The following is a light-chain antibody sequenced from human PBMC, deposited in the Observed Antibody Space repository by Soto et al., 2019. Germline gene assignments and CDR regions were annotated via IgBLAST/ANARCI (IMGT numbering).Light chain of an antibody. V-gene: IGLV2-14*01. CDR2: EVS. CDR1: STDVGGNKY. CDR3: SSHSPGSTLVV. J-gene: IGLJ1*01. Sequence: QSVLAQPASVSGSPGQSITSSCTGSSTDVGGNKYVSWYQQHPGKAPKLIIYEVSYRPSGVYNRFSGSRSGNTASLAISGLRAEDEADYYCSSHSPGSTLVVFGSGTTGTVL.